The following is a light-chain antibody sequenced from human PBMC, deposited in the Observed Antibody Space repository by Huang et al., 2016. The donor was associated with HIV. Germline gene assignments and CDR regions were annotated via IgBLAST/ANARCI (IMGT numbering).Light chain of an antibody. V-gene: IGKV1-39*01. CDR1: QSISSY. J-gene: IGKJ1*01. Sequence: DIQMTQSPSSLSASVGDRVTITCRASQSISSYLNWYQQEPLKAPKLLIYAASTLQTGVPSRFSGRGSGTEYTSTSSNLQTEDSATYFCQQSYSLPRTFGQGTKVEIK. CDR3: QQSYSLPRT. CDR2: AAS.